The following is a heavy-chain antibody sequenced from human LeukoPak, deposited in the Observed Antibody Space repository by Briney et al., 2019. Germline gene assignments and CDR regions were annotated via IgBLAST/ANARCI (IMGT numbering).Heavy chain of an antibody. Sequence: SETLSLTCAVYGGSFSGYYWSWIRQPPGKGLEWIGEINHSGSTNYNPSPKSRVTISVDTSKNQFSLKLSSVTAADTAVYYCARGTSTLYYYDSSGYHYWGQGTLVTVSS. CDR2: INHSGST. V-gene: IGHV4-34*01. J-gene: IGHJ4*02. D-gene: IGHD3-22*01. CDR1: GGSFSGYY. CDR3: ARGTSTLYYYDSSGYHY.